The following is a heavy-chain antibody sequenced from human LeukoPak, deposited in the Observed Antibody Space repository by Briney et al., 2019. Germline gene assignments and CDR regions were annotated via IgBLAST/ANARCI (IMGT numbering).Heavy chain of an antibody. CDR3: ARGMVTTVITPFDY. D-gene: IGHD4-23*01. CDR2: IKSDGSST. Sequence: GGSLRLSCAASGFTFSNYWMHWVRQAPGKGLVWVSRIKSDGSSTSYADSVKGRFTISRDNAKNTLYLQMNSLRAEDTAVYYCARGMVTTVITPFDYWGQGTLVTISS. J-gene: IGHJ4*02. V-gene: IGHV3-74*01. CDR1: GFTFSNYW.